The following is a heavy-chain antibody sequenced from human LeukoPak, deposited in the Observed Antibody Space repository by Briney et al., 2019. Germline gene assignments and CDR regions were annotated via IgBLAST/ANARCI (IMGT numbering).Heavy chain of an antibody. Sequence: SETLSLTCSVSGDSISYFYWSWIRQAAGKGLEWIGRISASGSTDYNASLKSRVTMSVDTSKNQLPLKVISVTAADTAVYYCARRPYCSSTSCYGAAFDYWGQGTLVTVSS. V-gene: IGHV4-4*07. CDR3: ARRPYCSSTSCYGAAFDY. CDR1: GDSISYFY. D-gene: IGHD2-2*01. CDR2: ISASGST. J-gene: IGHJ4*02.